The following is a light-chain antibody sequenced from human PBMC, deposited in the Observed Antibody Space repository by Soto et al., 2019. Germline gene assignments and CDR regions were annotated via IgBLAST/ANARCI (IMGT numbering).Light chain of an antibody. J-gene: IGKJ5*01. Sequence: IQMPQSPSSLSASVGDRVTITCLASQSISSYLNWYQQKPGKAPKLLIYAASSLQSGVPSRFSGSGSGTDFTLTISSLQPEDFATYYCQQSYSTPRITFGQGTRLEIK. CDR1: QSISSY. CDR2: AAS. CDR3: QQSYSTPRIT. V-gene: IGKV1-39*01.